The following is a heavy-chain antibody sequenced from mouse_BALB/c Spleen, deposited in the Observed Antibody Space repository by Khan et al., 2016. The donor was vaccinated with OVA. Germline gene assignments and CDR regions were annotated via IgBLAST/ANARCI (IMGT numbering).Heavy chain of an antibody. Sequence: EVQLQQSGAELVRPGALVKLSCKASGFNIKDYYMHWVKQRPEQGLVWIGRIDPENGDTIYDPKFQGKASIISDTFSNTAYLQLSRLTSEDTAVYYCSREGDSPWFAYWGQGTLVTVSA. CDR2: IDPENGDT. CDR1: GFNIKDYY. J-gene: IGHJ3*01. CDR3: SREGDSPWFAY. D-gene: IGHD2-13*01. V-gene: IGHV14-1*02.